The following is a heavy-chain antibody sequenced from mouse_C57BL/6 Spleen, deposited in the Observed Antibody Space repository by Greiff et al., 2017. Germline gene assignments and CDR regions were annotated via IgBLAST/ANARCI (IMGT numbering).Heavy chain of an antibody. Sequence: EVQLQESGPGLVKPSQSLSLTCSVTGYSITSGYYWNWIRQFPGNKLEWMGYISYDGSNNYNPSLKNRISITRDTSQNQFFLKLNSVTTEDTATYYCSREDGSSYFVYWGQGTTLTVSS. CDR1: GYSITSGYY. CDR3: SREDGSSYFVY. CDR2: ISYDGSN. D-gene: IGHD1-1*01. J-gene: IGHJ2*01. V-gene: IGHV3-6*01.